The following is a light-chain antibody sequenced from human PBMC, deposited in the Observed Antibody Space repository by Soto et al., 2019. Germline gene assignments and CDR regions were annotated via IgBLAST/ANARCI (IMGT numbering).Light chain of an antibody. J-gene: IGKJ1*01. V-gene: IGKV3-11*01. Sequence: EIVMTQSPATLSLSPGERATLSCRASQSVSSYLAWYQQKPGQAPRLLIYDASNRATGIPARFSGSGSGTDIPLNSSSLAHDDFVVYYCQQSSNWPPTFGEGTKVEIK. CDR2: DAS. CDR3: QQSSNWPPT. CDR1: QSVSSY.